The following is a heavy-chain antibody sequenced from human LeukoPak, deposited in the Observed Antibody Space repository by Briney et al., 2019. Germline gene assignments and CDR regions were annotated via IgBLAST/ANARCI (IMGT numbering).Heavy chain of an antibody. CDR1: GGSISSFY. J-gene: IGHJ3*02. D-gene: IGHD5/OR15-5a*01. V-gene: IGHV4-59*01. Sequence: PSETLSLTCSVPGGSISSFYWSWIRQPPGKGLEYIGYISYSESASYNPSLKSRVTISVDTSRNQFSLKLTSVTAADTAVYYCARDKGLPQAFDIWGQGTMVTVSS. CDR2: ISYSESA. CDR3: ARDKGLPQAFDI.